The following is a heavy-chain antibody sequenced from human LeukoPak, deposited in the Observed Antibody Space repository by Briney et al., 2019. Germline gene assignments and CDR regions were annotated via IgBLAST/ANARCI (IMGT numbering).Heavy chain of an antibody. CDR2: IWYDGSNK. J-gene: IGHJ4*02. D-gene: IGHD3-3*01. CDR1: GFTFSSYG. Sequence: GGSLRLSCAASGFTFSSYGMHWVRQAPGKGLEWVAVIWYDGSNKYYADSVKGRFTISRDNSKNTLYLQMNSLRAEDTAVYYCARTDYDFWSGYRAFDYWGQGTLATVSS. V-gene: IGHV3-33*01. CDR3: ARTDYDFWSGYRAFDY.